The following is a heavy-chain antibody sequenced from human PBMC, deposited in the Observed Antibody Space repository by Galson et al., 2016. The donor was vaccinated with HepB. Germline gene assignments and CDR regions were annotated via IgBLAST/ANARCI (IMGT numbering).Heavy chain of an antibody. CDR1: GFTFSSYS. Sequence: SLRLSCAASGFTFSSYSMNWVRQAPGKGLEWVSYISSSSSTIYYADSVKGRLTISRDNAKNSLYLQMNSLRAEETAVYYCARDGDYGDYDDWFDPWGQGTLVTVSS. V-gene: IGHV3-48*04. D-gene: IGHD4-17*01. CDR2: ISSSSSTI. CDR3: ARDGDYGDYDDWFDP. J-gene: IGHJ5*02.